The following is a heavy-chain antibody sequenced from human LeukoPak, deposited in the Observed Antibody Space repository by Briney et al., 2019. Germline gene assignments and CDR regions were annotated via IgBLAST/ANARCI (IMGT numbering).Heavy chain of an antibody. CDR3: ARLAQAICSGGSCYSSGYMDV. Sequence: GESLQISCQCSGYIFTSYWIGWVRQLPGKGLEGMGIIYPGDSDTKYSPSFQGQVTISADKSISTAYLQWSSLKASDTAMYYCARLAQAICSGGSCYSSGYMDVWGKGTTVTVSS. J-gene: IGHJ6*03. CDR1: GYIFTSYW. CDR2: IYPGDSDT. V-gene: IGHV5-51*01. D-gene: IGHD2-15*01.